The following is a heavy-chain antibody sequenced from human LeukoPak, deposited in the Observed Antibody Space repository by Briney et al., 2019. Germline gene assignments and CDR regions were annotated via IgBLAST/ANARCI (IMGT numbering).Heavy chain of an antibody. J-gene: IGHJ1*01. CDR2: IIPIFGTA. CDR3: ARSRHYYDSSGSSAEYFQH. Sequence: GASVKVSCKASGGTFSSYAISWGRQAPGQGLEWMGGIIPIFGTANYAQKFQGRVTITADKSTSTAYMELSSLRSEDTAVYYCARSRHYYDSSGSSAEYFQHWGQGTLVTVSS. V-gene: IGHV1-69*06. CDR1: GGTFSSYA. D-gene: IGHD3-22*01.